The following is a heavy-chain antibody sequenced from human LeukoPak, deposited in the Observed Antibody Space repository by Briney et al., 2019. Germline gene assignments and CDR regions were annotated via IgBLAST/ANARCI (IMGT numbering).Heavy chain of an antibody. CDR2: IYYSGST. CDR1: GGSISSSSYY. Sequence: SETLSLTCTVSGGSISSSSYYWGWIRQPPGKGLEWTGSIYYSGSTYYNPSLKSRVTISVDTSKNQFSLKLSSVTAADTAVYYCARRYYYDSSGYYAYWGQGTLVTVSS. V-gene: IGHV4-39*01. CDR3: ARRYYYDSSGYYAY. D-gene: IGHD3-22*01. J-gene: IGHJ4*02.